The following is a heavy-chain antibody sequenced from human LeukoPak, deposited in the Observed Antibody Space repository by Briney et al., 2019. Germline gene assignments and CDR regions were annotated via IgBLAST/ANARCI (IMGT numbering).Heavy chain of an antibody. V-gene: IGHV3-21*01. D-gene: IGHD1-26*01. CDR1: GFTFSSYS. CDR3: ARGTYSGSYSDY. CDR2: ISSSSSYI. Sequence: PGGSLILSCAASGFTFSSYSMNWVRQAPGKGLEWVSSISSSSSYIYYADSVKGRFTISRDNAKNSLYLQMNSLRAEDTAVYYCARGTYSGSYSDYWGQGTLVTVSS. J-gene: IGHJ4*02.